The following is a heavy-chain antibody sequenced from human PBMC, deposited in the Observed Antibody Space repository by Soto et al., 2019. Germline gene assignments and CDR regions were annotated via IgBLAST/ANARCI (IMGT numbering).Heavy chain of an antibody. CDR1: GVSIGSNYY. V-gene: IGHV4-4*02. CDR3: ARSLGWYAIDY. Sequence: QVLLQESGPGLVQPSGTLSLSCVVSGVSIGSNYYRGWVRQPPGKGLEWLGDMSRIGSVNYNPSLKSRVNIAMDRSHNQFSLKLNSVTAADTVVYYCARSLGWYAIDYWGQGTLVIVSS. J-gene: IGHJ4*02. D-gene: IGHD6-19*01. CDR2: MSRIGSV.